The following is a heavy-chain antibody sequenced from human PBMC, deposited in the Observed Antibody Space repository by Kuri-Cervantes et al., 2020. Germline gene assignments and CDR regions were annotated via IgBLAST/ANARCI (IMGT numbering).Heavy chain of an antibody. J-gene: IGHJ6*02. Sequence: GGSLRLSCAASGFTFSSYAMSWVRQAPGKGLEWVSAISGSGGSTYYADSVKGRFTISRDNSKNTLYLQMSSLRAEDTAVYYCAKWDIVVVPAAITTPNYYYYYGMDVWGQGTTVTVSS. V-gene: IGHV3-23*01. D-gene: IGHD2-2*01. CDR3: AKWDIVVVPAAITTPNYYYYYGMDV. CDR2: ISGSGGST. CDR1: GFTFSSYA.